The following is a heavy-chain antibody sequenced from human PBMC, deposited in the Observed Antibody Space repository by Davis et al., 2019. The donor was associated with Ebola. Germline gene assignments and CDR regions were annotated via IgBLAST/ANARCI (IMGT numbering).Heavy chain of an antibody. CDR3: ARDHLEGSLDY. D-gene: IGHD1-26*01. CDR2: SLNDETTQ. J-gene: IGHJ4*02. CDR1: GLSLAPYG. Sequence: PAGSLRLSCAISGLSLAPYGMHWVRQAPGKGLEWVSMSLNDETTQYYGESVRGRFTISRDNSNNMIYLQMNSLRAEDTAVYYCARDHLEGSLDYWGQGTLVTVSS. V-gene: IGHV3-33*01.